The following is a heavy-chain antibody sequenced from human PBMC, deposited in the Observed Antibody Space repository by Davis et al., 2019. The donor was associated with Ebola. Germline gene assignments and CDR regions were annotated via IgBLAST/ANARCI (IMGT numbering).Heavy chain of an antibody. D-gene: IGHD6-19*01. J-gene: IGHJ5*02. CDR1: GFTFSSYG. CDR3: AKAKIAVAPFDP. Sequence: GESLKISCAASGFTFSSYGMHWVRQAPGKGLEWVAVISYDGSNKYYADSVKGRFTISRDNPKNTLYLQMNSLRAEDTAVYYCAKAKIAVAPFDPWGQGTLVTVSS. V-gene: IGHV3-30*18. CDR2: ISYDGSNK.